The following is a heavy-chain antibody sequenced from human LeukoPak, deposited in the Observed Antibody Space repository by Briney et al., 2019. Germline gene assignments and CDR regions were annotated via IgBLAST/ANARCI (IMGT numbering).Heavy chain of an antibody. CDR1: GFVLSDYG. V-gene: IGHV3-30*02. CDR2: VRNDGSNE. J-gene: IGHJ4*02. D-gene: IGHD5-12*01. CDR3: AKESDSGYHSEGPKN. Sequence: GGSLRLSCAASGFVLSDYGMHWVRQAPGKGLEWVAFVRNDGSNEYYVGSVKGRFTISRDKSKNTLYLQMNSLRAEDTAVYSCAKESDSGYHSEGPKNLGLGTLVTVSS.